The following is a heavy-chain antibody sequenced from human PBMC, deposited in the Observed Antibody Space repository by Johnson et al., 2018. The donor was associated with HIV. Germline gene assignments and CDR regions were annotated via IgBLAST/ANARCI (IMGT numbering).Heavy chain of an antibody. J-gene: IGHJ3*02. CDR2: IYSGGNT. D-gene: IGHD5-24*01. V-gene: IGHV3-66*01. Sequence: VQLVESGGGVVQPGRSLRLSCAASGFTVSSNYMSWVRQAPGKGLEWVSVIYSGGNTYYADSVKGRFTISRDNSKNTLYLQMNSLRAEDTAVYYCARACRDGYTCDAFDIWGQGTMVTVSS. CDR3: ARACRDGYTCDAFDI. CDR1: GFTVSSNY.